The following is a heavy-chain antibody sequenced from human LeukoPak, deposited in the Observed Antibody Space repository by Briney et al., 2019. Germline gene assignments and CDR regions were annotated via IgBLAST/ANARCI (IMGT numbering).Heavy chain of an antibody. CDR1: GFTFSSYA. J-gene: IGHJ4*02. V-gene: IGHV3-23*01. CDR3: PDSSGYN. Sequence: GGPLRLSCAASGFTFSSYAMSWVRQAPGKGLEWVSAITASGGNAYYADSVKGRFTISRDNSKNTLYLQMNSLRAEDTAIYYCPDSSGYNWGQGTLVTVSS. CDR2: ITASGGNA. D-gene: IGHD3-22*01.